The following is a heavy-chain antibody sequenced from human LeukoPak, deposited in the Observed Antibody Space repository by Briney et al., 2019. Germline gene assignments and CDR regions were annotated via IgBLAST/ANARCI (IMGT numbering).Heavy chain of an antibody. V-gene: IGHV3-7*01. Sequence: GGSLRLSCAASGFTFTTYWMTWVRQAPGKGLEWVANINQDGSEKYFVDSVKGRFTISRDNAKNSLYLQMNSLRVEDTAVYYCARVAKFYYGSETYYFFEHWGQGTPVTASS. D-gene: IGHD3-10*01. CDR2: INQDGSEK. CDR3: ARVAKFYYGSETYYFFEH. J-gene: IGHJ4*02. CDR1: GFTFTTYW.